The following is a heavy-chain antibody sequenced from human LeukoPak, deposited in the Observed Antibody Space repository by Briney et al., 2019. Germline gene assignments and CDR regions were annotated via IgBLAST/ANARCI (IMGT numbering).Heavy chain of an antibody. D-gene: IGHD3-16*02. CDR2: ISSSSSYI. CDR1: GFTFSSYS. CDR3: AREDYVWGSYLINY. V-gene: IGHV3-21*01. Sequence: GGSLRLSCAASGFTFSSYSMNWVRQAPGKGLEWVSSISSSSSYIYYADSVKGRFTISRDNAKNSLYLQMNSLRAEDTAVYYCAREDYVWGSYLINYWGQGTLVTVSS. J-gene: IGHJ4*02.